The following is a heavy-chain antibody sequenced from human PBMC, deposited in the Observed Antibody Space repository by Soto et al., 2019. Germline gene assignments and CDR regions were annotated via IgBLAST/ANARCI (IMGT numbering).Heavy chain of an antibody. CDR3: ARGGPQQQLTQPHNWFDP. V-gene: IGHV3-74*01. J-gene: IGHJ5*02. CDR1: GFTFSSYW. D-gene: IGHD6-13*01. CDR2: INSDGSST. Sequence: GGSLRLSCAASGFTFSSYWMHWVRQAPGKGLVWVSRINSDGSSTSYADSVKGRFTISRDNAKNTLYLQMNSLRAEDTAVYYCARGGPQQQLTQPHNWFDPWGQGTLVTVSS.